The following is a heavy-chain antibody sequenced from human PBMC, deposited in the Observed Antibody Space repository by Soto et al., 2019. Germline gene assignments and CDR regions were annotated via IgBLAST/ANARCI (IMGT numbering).Heavy chain of an antibody. D-gene: IGHD2-2*01. CDR3: ARDYCSSTSCYYYYGMDV. CDR2: IYYSGST. J-gene: IGHJ6*02. CDR1: GGSISSGGYY. Sequence: QVQLQESGPGLMKPSQTLSLTCTVSGGSISSGGYYWSWIRQHPGKGLEWIGYIYYSGSTYYNPSLKSRVTISVDTSRNQFSLKLSSVTAADTAVYYCARDYCSSTSCYYYYGMDVWGQGTTVTVSS. V-gene: IGHV4-31*03.